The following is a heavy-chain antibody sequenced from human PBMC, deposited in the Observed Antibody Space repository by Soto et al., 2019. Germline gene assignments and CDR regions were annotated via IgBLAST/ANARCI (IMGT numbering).Heavy chain of an antibody. J-gene: IGHJ4*02. Sequence: QVQLVQSGAEVKKPGASVKVSCKASGYTFTSYGISWVRQAPGQGLEWMGWISAYNGNTNYAQKLQGRVTMTTDTSKRTDYMEMRSLRSDDTAVYYCARVVDTATSGAYYFDYWGQGTLVTVSS. CDR1: GYTFTSYG. V-gene: IGHV1-18*01. CDR2: ISAYNGNT. CDR3: ARVVDTATSGAYYFDY. D-gene: IGHD5-18*01.